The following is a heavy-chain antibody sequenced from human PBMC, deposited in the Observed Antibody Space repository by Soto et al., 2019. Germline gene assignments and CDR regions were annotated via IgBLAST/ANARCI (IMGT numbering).Heavy chain of an antibody. CDR3: GKGGDLEACLY. Sequence: PSETLSLTCAVYGGSFSGYYWSWIRQPPGKGLEWIGEINHSGSTNYNPSLKSRVTISIDKSKNKLSLNLRSMPAADTAVYYCGKGGDLEACLYWSKRTLGSASS. CDR1: GGSFSGYY. CDR2: INHSGST. J-gene: IGHJ4*02. V-gene: IGHV4-34*01. D-gene: IGHD3-16*01.